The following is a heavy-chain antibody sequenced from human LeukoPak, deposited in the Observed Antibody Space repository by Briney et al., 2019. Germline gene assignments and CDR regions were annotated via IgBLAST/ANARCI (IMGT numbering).Heavy chain of an antibody. CDR3: ARDGSTTVTPTGYYGMDV. J-gene: IGHJ6*02. V-gene: IGHV5-51*01. CDR1: GYIFTNYW. Sequence: GESLKISCQVSGYIFTNYWIGWVRQMPGKGLESMGIIYPADSDTTYSPSFEGQVTISADKSIDTVYLQWSSLKASDTAMYYCARDGSTTVTPTGYYGMDVWGQGTTVTVSS. D-gene: IGHD4-17*01. CDR2: IYPADSDT.